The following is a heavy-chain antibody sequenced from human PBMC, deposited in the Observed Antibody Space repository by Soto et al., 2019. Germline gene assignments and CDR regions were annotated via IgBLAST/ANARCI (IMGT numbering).Heavy chain of an antibody. V-gene: IGHV1-69*01. CDR2: IIPIFGTA. CDR3: ARECAADSSGYSTAFDY. CDR1: GGTFSSYA. J-gene: IGHJ4*02. Sequence: QVQLVQSGAEVKKPGSSVKVSCKASGGTFSSYAISWVRQAPGHGLEWMGGIIPIFGTANYAQKFQGRVTITADESTSTAYMELSSLRSEDTAVYYCARECAADSSGYSTAFDYWGQGTLVTVSS. D-gene: IGHD3-22*01.